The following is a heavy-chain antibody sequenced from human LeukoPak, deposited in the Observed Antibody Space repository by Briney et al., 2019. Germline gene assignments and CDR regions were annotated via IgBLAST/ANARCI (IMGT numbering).Heavy chain of an antibody. CDR2: ISYSGGGT. J-gene: IGHJ4*02. CDR1: GFMCSSYA. Sequence: GGSLRLSCAASGFMCSSYAMSWVRHAPGKGLELVSGISYSGGGTYYADSVKGRFTISRDNSKNTLSLQLNSLRAEDTAVYYCAKGGSSGWSGSRFDYWGQGTLVTVSS. CDR3: AKGGSSGWSGSRFDY. V-gene: IGHV3-23*01. D-gene: IGHD6-19*01.